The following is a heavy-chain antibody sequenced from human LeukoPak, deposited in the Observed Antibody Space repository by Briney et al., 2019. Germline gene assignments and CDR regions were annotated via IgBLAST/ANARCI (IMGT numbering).Heavy chain of an antibody. Sequence: PGESLKISCQGSGYSFTSYWIAWVRQMPGKGLEWMGIIYPGDSDTRYSPSFQGRVTISADKSISTAYLQWSRLKASDTAIYYCARAGSSGWYGGLGFDYWGQGSQVTVSS. V-gene: IGHV5-51*03. J-gene: IGHJ4*02. D-gene: IGHD6-19*01. CDR2: IYPGDSDT. CDR1: GYSFTSYW. CDR3: ARAGSSGWYGGLGFDY.